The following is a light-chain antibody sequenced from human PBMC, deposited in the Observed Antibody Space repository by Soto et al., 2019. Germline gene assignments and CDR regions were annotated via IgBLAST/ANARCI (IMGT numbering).Light chain of an antibody. CDR2: LEGIGSY. J-gene: IGLJ3*02. CDR1: SGHSSYI. CDR3: ETWDSNTWV. V-gene: IGLV4-60*02. Sequence: QSVLTQSSSASASLGSSVKLTCSLSSGHSSYIIAWHQQQPGKAPRCLMKLEGIGSYNKASGVPDRFSGSSSGADRCLTISNRQFEAEADYYCETWDSNTWVFDGVTKLTVL.